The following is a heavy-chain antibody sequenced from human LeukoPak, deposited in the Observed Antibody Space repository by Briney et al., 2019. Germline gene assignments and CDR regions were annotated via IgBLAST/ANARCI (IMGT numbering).Heavy chain of an antibody. Sequence: SETLSLTCAVSGYSISSGYYWGWIRQPPGKGLEWIGSIYHSGSTYYNPSLKSRVTISVDTSKNQFSLKLSSVTAADTAVYYCARRLGYCSSTSRHGLGSDYWGQGTLVTVSS. J-gene: IGHJ4*02. CDR3: ARRLGYCSSTSRHGLGSDY. D-gene: IGHD2-2*01. CDR1: GYSISSGYY. CDR2: IYHSGST. V-gene: IGHV4-38-2*01.